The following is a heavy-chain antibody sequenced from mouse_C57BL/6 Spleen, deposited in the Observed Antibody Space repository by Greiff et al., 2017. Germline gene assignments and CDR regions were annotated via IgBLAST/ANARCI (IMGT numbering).Heavy chain of an antibody. V-gene: IGHV1-76*01. D-gene: IGHD2-3*01. CDR1: GYTFTDYY. Sequence: QVQLQQSGAELVRPGASVKLSCKASGYTFTDYYINWVKQRPGQGLEWIARIYPGSGNTYYNEKFKGKATLTAEKSSSTAYMQLSSLTSEDSAVYFCARKGGLLRFDYWGQGTTLTVSS. CDR2: IYPGSGNT. CDR3: ARKGGLLRFDY. J-gene: IGHJ2*01.